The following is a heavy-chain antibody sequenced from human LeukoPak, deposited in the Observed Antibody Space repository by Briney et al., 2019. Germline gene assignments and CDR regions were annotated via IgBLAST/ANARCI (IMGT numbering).Heavy chain of an antibody. CDR3: ARVYDSYGYGPGY. CDR2: INSDGSTT. CDR1: GFTFSSYW. J-gene: IGHJ4*02. Sequence: QPGGSLRLSCAASGFTFSSYWMHWVRQAPGKGLVWVSRINSDGSTTSYADSVKGRFTISRDNAKSTLYLQMNSLRAEDTAVYYCARVYDSYGYGPGYWGQGTLDTVSS. V-gene: IGHV3-74*01. D-gene: IGHD5-18*01.